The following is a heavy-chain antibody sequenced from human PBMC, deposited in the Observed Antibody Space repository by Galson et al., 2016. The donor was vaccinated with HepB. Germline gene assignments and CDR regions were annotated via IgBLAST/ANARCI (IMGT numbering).Heavy chain of an antibody. D-gene: IGHD2/OR15-2a*01. J-gene: IGHJ4*02. CDR2: IWYDGSNK. CDR1: GFTFSRNG. V-gene: IGHV3-33*01. CDR3: ASEAPILAPTLDY. Sequence: SLRLSCAASGFTFSRNGMHWVRQAPGKGLEWVEVIWYDGSNKYHADSVKGRFTISRDNSKNTLYLQMNSLRAEDTAVYYCASEAPILAPTLDYWGQGTLVTVSS.